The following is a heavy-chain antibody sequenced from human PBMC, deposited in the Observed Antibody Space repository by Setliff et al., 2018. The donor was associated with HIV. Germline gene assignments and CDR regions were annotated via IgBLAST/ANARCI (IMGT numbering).Heavy chain of an antibody. D-gene: IGHD6-13*01. CDR2: IKPDGSEM. Sequence: GGSLRLSCAASGFTFSSYWMNWVRQAPGKGLEWVANIKPDGSEMYYVGSVKGRFTISRDNAKNTLYLQMNRLRIEDTALYYCAIIAAGNGFDIWGRGTMVTVSS. CDR1: GFTFSSYW. V-gene: IGHV3-7*03. J-gene: IGHJ3*02. CDR3: AIIAAGNGFDI.